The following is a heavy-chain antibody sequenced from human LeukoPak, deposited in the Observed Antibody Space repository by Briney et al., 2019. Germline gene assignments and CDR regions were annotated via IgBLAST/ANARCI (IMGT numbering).Heavy chain of an antibody. CDR1: GGSISSGSYY. V-gene: IGHV4-61*02. CDR2: IYTSGST. J-gene: IGHJ4*02. D-gene: IGHD1-26*01. Sequence: SETLSLTCTVSGGSISSGSYYWSWIRQPAGKGLEWIGRIYTSGSTNYNPSLKNRVTISVDTSKNQFSLKLSSVTAADTAVYYCARERFEWELLDYWGQGTLVTVSS. CDR3: ARERFEWELLDY.